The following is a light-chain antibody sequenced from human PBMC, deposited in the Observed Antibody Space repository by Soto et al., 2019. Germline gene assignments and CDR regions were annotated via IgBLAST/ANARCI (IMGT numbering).Light chain of an antibody. J-gene: IGLJ1*01. Sequence: QSVLTQPPSASGTPGQGVTISCSGSTSNIGSNYVYWYQPLPGTAPELLIYRNNQRPSRVPDRFSGSKSGTSASLAISGLRSDDEADYFCATWDDSLNGFYVFGTGTKVTVL. V-gene: IGLV1-47*01. CDR3: ATWDDSLNGFYV. CDR2: RNN. CDR1: TSNIGSNY.